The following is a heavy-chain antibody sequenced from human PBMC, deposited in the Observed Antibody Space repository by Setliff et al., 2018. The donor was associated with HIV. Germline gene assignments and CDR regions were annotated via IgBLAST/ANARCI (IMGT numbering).Heavy chain of an antibody. V-gene: IGHV3-11*04. Sequence: GGSLRLSCAASGFAFSDYYMSWIRQAPGKGLEWVSYISGRGGSMYYADSVKGRFTISRDNAKNSVYLQMNSLRAEDTAVYYCAREGNRKSFDYWGQGTLVTVSS. J-gene: IGHJ4*02. CDR2: ISGRGGSM. CDR3: AREGNRKSFDY. CDR1: GFAFSDYY.